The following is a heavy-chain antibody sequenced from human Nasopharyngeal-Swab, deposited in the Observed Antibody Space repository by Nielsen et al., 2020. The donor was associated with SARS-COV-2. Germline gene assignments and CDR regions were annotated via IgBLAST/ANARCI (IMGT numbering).Heavy chain of an antibody. CDR3: TRDRDGGWSFDY. Sequence: GGSLRLSCAASGFTFDTYAMHWVRQAPGKGLEFMSSILGDGIATQYASSVKGRFTISRDNSKNTLYLQMGSLRDEDMAVYYCTRDRDGGWSFDYWGQGTLVTVSS. D-gene: IGHD6-19*01. CDR2: ILGDGIAT. CDR1: GFTFDTYA. J-gene: IGHJ4*02. V-gene: IGHV3-64*01.